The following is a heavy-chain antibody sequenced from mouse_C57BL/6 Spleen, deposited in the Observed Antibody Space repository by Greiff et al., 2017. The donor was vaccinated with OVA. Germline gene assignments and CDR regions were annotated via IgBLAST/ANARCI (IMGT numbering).Heavy chain of an antibody. CDR1: GYTFTSYW. V-gene: IGHV1-72*01. D-gene: IGHD2-4*01. CDR3: ARYPIRGGLDDSLYYYAMDY. Sequence: QVQLKQPGAELVKPGASVKLSCKASGYTFTSYWMHWVKQRPGRGLEWIGRIDPNSGGTKYNEKFKSKATLTVDKPSSTAYMQLSSLTSEDSAVYYCARYPIRGGLDDSLYYYAMDYWGQGTSVTVSS. J-gene: IGHJ4*01. CDR2: IDPNSGGT.